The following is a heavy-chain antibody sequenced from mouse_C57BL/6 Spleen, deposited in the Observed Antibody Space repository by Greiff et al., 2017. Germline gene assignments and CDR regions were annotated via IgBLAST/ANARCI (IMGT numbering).Heavy chain of an antibody. D-gene: IGHD1-1*01. J-gene: IGHJ1*03. Sequence: VQLQQSGAELVRPGTSVKVSCKASGYAFTNYLIEWVKQRPGQGLEWIGVINPGSGGTNYNEKFKGKATLTADQSSSTAYMQLSSLTSEDSAVYFCARSGTTVVPRYFDVWGTGTTVTVSS. CDR1: GYAFTNYL. CDR3: ARSGTTVVPRYFDV. CDR2: INPGSGGT. V-gene: IGHV1-54*01.